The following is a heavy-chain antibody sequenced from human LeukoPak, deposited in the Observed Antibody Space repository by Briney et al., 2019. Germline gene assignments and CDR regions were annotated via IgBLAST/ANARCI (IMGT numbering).Heavy chain of an antibody. V-gene: IGHV1-69*04. CDR2: IIPIHGIA. CDR1: GGTFSSYA. D-gene: IGHD3-3*01. J-gene: IGHJ3*02. CDR3: ARVTSITIFGVVIQGAFDI. Sequence: SVKVSCKASGGTFSSYAISWVRQAPGQGLEWMGRIIPIHGIANYAQKFQGRVTITADKSTSTAYMELSSLRSEDTAVYYCARVTSITIFGVVIQGAFDIWGQGTMVTVSS.